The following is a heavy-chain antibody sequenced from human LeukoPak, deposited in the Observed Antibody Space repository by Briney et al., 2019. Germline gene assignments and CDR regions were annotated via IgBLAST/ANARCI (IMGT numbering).Heavy chain of an antibody. J-gene: IGHJ4*02. CDR2: INPKIGGT. D-gene: IGHD1-26*01. CDR3: ARDWTGGSHDY. Sequence: ASVKVSCKASGYTFTAYYIHWVRQAPGQGLEWMGQINPKIGGTKYAQKFQGRVTMTRDTSSNTAYMELSGLRSDDTTMYYCARDWTGGSHDYWGQGTLVTVSS. CDR1: GYTFTAYY. V-gene: IGHV1-2*06.